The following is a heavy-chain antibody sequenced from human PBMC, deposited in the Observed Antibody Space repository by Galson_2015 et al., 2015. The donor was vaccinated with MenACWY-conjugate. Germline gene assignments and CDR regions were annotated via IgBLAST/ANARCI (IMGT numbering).Heavy chain of an antibody. CDR2: INVSGGST. CDR1: GFAFSGYA. D-gene: IGHD2-8*01. CDR3: ARALMGIAPTDAFDI. Sequence: SLRLSCAGSGFAFSGYAMTWVRQAPGKGLKWVSTINVSGGSTHYADFVRGRVTISRDNSRNTVYLQMNSLRAEDTALYFCARALMGIAPTDAFDIWGPGTMVTVSS. J-gene: IGHJ3*02. V-gene: IGHV3-23*01.